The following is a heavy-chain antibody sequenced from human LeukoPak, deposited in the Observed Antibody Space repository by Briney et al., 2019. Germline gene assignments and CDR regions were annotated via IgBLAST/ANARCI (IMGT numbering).Heavy chain of an antibody. J-gene: IGHJ4*02. V-gene: IGHV4-34*01. CDR1: GGSFSGYY. CDR3: ARGRRAARPGIDY. D-gene: IGHD6-6*01. Sequence: SETLSLTCAVYGGSFSGYYWSWIRQPPGKGLEWIGEINHSGSTNYNPSLKSRVTISVDTSKNQFSPKLSPVTAADTAVYYCARGRRAARPGIDYWGQGTLVTVSS. CDR2: INHSGST.